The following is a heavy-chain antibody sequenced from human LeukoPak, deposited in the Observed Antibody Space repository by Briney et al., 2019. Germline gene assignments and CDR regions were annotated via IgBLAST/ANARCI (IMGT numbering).Heavy chain of an antibody. D-gene: IGHD5-24*01. CDR2: IYYSGST. J-gene: IGHJ4*02. CDR1: GGSISSYY. Sequence: PSETLSLTCTVSGGSISSYYWSWIRQPPGKGLEWIGYIYYSGSTNYNPSLKSRVTISVDTSKNQFSLKLSPVTAADTAVYYCATSRDGSKVDYWGQGTLVTVSS. CDR3: ATSRDGSKVDY. V-gene: IGHV4-59*01.